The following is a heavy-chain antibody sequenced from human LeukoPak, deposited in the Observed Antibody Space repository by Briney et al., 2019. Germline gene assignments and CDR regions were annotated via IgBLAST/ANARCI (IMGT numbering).Heavy chain of an antibody. CDR3: ARAPYSYVLYYFDY. CDR1: GGSFSGYY. J-gene: IGHJ4*02. V-gene: IGHV4-34*01. D-gene: IGHD5-18*01. Sequence: SETLSLTCAVYGGSFSGYYWSWIRQPPGKGLEWIGEINHSGSTNYNPSLKSRVTISVDTSKNQFPLKLSSVTAADTAVYYCARAPYSYVLYYFDYWGQGTLVTVSS. CDR2: INHSGST.